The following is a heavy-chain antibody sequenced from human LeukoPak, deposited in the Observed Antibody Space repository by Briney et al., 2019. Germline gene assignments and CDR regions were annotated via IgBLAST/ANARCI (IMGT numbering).Heavy chain of an antibody. CDR1: GGSISSSSYY. CDR3: ARVGRLARTSYIDY. Sequence: PSETLSLTCTLSGGSISSSSYYWGWIRQPPGKGLEWNGSIYYSGSTYYNPSLKSRVTISVETSKNQFPLKLSSVTAADTAVYYCARVGRLARTSYIDYWGQGTLVTVSS. D-gene: IGHD3-10*01. J-gene: IGHJ4*02. CDR2: IYYSGST. V-gene: IGHV4-39*06.